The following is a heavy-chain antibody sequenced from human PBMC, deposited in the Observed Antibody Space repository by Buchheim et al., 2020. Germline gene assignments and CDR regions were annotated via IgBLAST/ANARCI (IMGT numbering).Heavy chain of an antibody. V-gene: IGHV5-10-1*01. CDR1: GYTFSDFW. D-gene: IGHD6-13*01. CDR3: ASHPLDYSTYSSSWYWFDY. J-gene: IGHJ4*02. Sequence: EVQLVQSGAEVKKPGESLKISCKGSGYTFSDFWIAWVRQMPGKGLEWMGRIDPSDSYTNYSPSFQGHVTISADKSISTAYLQWSSLKASDTAMYYCASHPLDYSTYSSSWYWFDYWGQGTL. CDR2: IDPSDSYT.